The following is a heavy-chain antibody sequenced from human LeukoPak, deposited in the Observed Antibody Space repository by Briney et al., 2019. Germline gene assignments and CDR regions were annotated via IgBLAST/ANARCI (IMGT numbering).Heavy chain of an antibody. Sequence: GGSLRLSCAASGLTFSDYWMSWVRQAPGKGLEWVSVIYSGGSTYYADSVKGRFTISRDNSKNTLYLQMNSLRAEDTAVYYCARVQDYSGYANWGQGTLVTVSS. V-gene: IGHV3-53*01. D-gene: IGHD5-12*01. CDR3: ARVQDYSGYAN. J-gene: IGHJ4*02. CDR2: IYSGGST. CDR1: GLTFSDYW.